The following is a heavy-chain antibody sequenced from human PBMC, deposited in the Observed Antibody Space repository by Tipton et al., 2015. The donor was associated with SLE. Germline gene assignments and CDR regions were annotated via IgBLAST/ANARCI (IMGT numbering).Heavy chain of an antibody. J-gene: IGHJ3*02. Sequence: TLSLTCTVSGGSISSGDYYWSWIRQPPGKGLEWIGYIYYSGSTDYNPSLKSRVTISVDTSKNQFSLKLSSVTAADTAVYYCARDLLVRGVMGAFDIWGQGTMVTVAS. CDR2: IYYSGST. CDR1: GGSISSGDYY. D-gene: IGHD3-10*01. CDR3: ARDLLVRGVMGAFDI. V-gene: IGHV4-30-4*01.